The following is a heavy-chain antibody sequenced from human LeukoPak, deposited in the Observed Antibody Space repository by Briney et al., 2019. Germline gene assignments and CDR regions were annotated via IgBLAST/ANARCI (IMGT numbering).Heavy chain of an antibody. CDR3: ARVIGSYGDSAY. J-gene: IGHJ4*02. D-gene: IGHD3-16*01. CDR2: ISSTSSAI. CDR1: GFTFSSYS. Sequence: QLGGSLRLSCAASGFTFSSYSMNWVRQAPGKGLEWLSYISSTSSAIYYADSLKGRFTISRDNAKNSLYLQMNSLRAEDTAVYYCARVIGSYGDSAYRGQGTLVTVSS. V-gene: IGHV3-48*04.